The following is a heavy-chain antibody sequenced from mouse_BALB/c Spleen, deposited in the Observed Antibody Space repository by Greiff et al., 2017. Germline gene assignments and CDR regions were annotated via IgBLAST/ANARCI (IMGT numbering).Heavy chain of an antibody. V-gene: IGHV3-2*02. CDR1: GYSITSDYA. Sequence: VQLKQSGPGLVKPSQSLSLTCTVTGYSITSDYAWNWIRQFPGNKLEWMGYISYSGSTSYNPSLKSRISITRDTSKNQFFLQLNSVTTEDTATYYCARRMGDGYFDYWGQGTTLTVSS. CDR3: ARRMGDGYFDY. D-gene: IGHD2-3*01. J-gene: IGHJ2*01. CDR2: ISYSGST.